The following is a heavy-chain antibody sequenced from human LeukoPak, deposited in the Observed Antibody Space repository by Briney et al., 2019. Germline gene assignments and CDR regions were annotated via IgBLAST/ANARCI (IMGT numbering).Heavy chain of an antibody. D-gene: IGHD6-25*01. CDR2: FLSGGTT. CDR1: GFTVTSHD. V-gene: IGHV3-66*02. J-gene: IGHJ4*02. Sequence: GGSLRLSCAASGFTVTSHDVGWVRQAPGKGLEWVSVFLSGGTTRYADSVRGRSTISRDSSKNTVFLQINGLRDEDTAVYYCAGDIGDSSRYWDYFDSRGQGTLVTVSS. CDR3: AGDIGDSSRYWDYFDS.